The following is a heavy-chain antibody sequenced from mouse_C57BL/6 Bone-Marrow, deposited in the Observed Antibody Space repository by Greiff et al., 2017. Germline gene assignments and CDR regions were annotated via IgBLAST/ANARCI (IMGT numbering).Heavy chain of an antibody. Sequence: EVMLVESGEGLVKPGGSLKLSCAASGFTFSSYAMSWFRRTPEKRLEWVAYISSGGDYLYYADTVRGRFTISRDNARNTLYLQMSSLKSEDTAMYYCTRPYVHYAMDYWGQGTSVTVSS. D-gene: IGHD2-14*01. CDR3: TRPYVHYAMDY. CDR1: GFTFSSYA. J-gene: IGHJ4*01. CDR2: ISSGGDYL. V-gene: IGHV5-9-1*02.